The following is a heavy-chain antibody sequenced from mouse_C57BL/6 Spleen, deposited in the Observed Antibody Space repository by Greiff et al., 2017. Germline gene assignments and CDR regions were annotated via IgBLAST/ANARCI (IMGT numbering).Heavy chain of an antibody. V-gene: IGHV1-69*01. CDR3: ARFEDYYGSSSFAY. D-gene: IGHD1-1*01. CDR2: IDPSDSYT. J-gene: IGHJ3*01. Sequence: QVQLQQPGAELVMPGASVKLSCKASGYTFTSYWMHWVKQRPGQGLEWIGEIDPSDSYTNYNQKFKGKSTLTVDKSSSTAYMQLSSLTSEDSAVYYCARFEDYYGSSSFAYWGQGTLVTVSA. CDR1: GYTFTSYW.